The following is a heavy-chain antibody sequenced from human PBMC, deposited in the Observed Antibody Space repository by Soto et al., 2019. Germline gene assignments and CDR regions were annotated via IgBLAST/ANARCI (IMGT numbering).Heavy chain of an antibody. J-gene: IGHJ5*02. CDR3: ARKSYKGNWFDP. D-gene: IGHD1-20*01. Sequence: QVQLVQSGAEVKKPGASVKVSCKASGYTFTSYAMHWVRQAPGQRLEWMGWINAGNGNTKYSQKFQGRVTITRDTYASTAYMELSSLRSEDTAVYYCARKSYKGNWFDPWGQGTLVTVSS. V-gene: IGHV1-3*01. CDR1: GYTFTSYA. CDR2: INAGNGNT.